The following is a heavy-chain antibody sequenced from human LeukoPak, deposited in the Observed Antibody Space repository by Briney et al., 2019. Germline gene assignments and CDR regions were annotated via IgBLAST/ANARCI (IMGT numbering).Heavy chain of an antibody. V-gene: IGHV4-59*11. CDR3: ARGGVAAKYYFDF. Sequence: SETLSLTCTVSGGSMSPLYWGWIRQPPGKGLEFIGYIFYSGSVNLNPSLKSRVTLSVDTSKNQICLKLNSVTAADTALYYCARGGVAAKYYFDFWGQGTLVTVSS. CDR1: GGSMSPLY. D-gene: IGHD3-10*01. CDR2: IFYSGSV. J-gene: IGHJ4*02.